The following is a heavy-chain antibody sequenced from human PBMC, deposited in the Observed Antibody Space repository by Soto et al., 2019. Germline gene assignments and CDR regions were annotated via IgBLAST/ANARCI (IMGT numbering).Heavy chain of an antibody. CDR3: AKDRVGYYDSSGYFDY. CDR2: ISGSGGST. Sequence: GSLSLSCAASGFTFSSYAMSWVRQAPGKGLEWVSAISGSGGSTYYADSVKGRFTISRDNSKNTLYLQMNSLRAEDTAVYYCAKDRVGYYDSSGYFDYWGQGTLVTVSS. J-gene: IGHJ4*02. D-gene: IGHD3-22*01. CDR1: GFTFSSYA. V-gene: IGHV3-23*01.